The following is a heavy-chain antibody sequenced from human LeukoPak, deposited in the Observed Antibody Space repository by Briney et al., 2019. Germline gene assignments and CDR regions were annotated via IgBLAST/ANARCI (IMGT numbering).Heavy chain of an antibody. Sequence: SGTLSLTCTVSGGSISSSSYYWGWLRQPPGKGLEWIGRIYYSGSTYYNPSLKSRVTISVDTSKNQFSLKLTSVTAADTAVYYCARQMAVDKWLDLGGQGTLVTVSS. D-gene: IGHD5-24*01. CDR1: GGSISSSSYY. J-gene: IGHJ5*02. CDR2: IYYSGST. V-gene: IGHV4-39*01. CDR3: ARQMAVDKWLDL.